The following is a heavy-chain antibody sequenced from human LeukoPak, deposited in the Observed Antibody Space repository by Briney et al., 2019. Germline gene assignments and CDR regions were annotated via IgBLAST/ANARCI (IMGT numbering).Heavy chain of an antibody. J-gene: IGHJ6*02. CDR2: IWYDGSNK. D-gene: IGHD6-6*01. V-gene: IGHV3-33*01. CDR1: GFTFSSYG. Sequence: PGGSLRLSCAASGFTFSSYGMHWVRQAPGKGLEWVAVIWYDGSNKYYADSVKGRFTISRDNSKNTLYLQMNSLRAEDTAVYYCARDLARQLVNWYYYGMDVWGQGTTVTVSS. CDR3: ARDLARQLVNWYYYGMDV.